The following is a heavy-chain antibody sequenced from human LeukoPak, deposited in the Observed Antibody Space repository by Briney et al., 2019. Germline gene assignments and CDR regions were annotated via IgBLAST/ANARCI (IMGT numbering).Heavy chain of an antibody. CDR3: AGGISGYEH. V-gene: IGHV3-30*03. D-gene: IGHD5-12*01. CDR2: ISYDGSNK. CDR1: GFTFSSYG. J-gene: IGHJ1*01. Sequence: GGSMRLSCAASGFTFSSYGMHWVRQAPGKGLEWVAVISYDGSNKYYADSVKGRFTISRDNSKNTLYLQMNSLRAEDTAVYYCAGGISGYEHWGQGTLVTVSS.